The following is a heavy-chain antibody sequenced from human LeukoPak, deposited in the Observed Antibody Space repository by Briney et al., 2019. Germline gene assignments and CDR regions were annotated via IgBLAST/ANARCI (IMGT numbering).Heavy chain of an antibody. Sequence: GGSLRLSCAASGFTFSSYWMSWVRQAPGKGLEWVANIKQDGSEKYYVDSVKGRFTISRDNAKNSLYLQMNSLRAEDTAVYYCARAGGYSSSWYYFDYWGQGTLVTVSS. V-gene: IGHV3-7*01. CDR2: IKQDGSEK. CDR3: ARAGGYSSSWYYFDY. D-gene: IGHD6-13*01. CDR1: GFTFSSYW. J-gene: IGHJ4*02.